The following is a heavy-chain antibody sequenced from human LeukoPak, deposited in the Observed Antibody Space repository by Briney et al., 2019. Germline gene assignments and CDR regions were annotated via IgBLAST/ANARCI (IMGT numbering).Heavy chain of an antibody. D-gene: IGHD3-22*01. J-gene: IGHJ1*01. CDR3: ARVHYDSSGYYYPQH. V-gene: IGHV4-59*01. CDR2: IYYSGST. CDR1: GGSISSYY. Sequence: SETLSLTCTVSGGSISSYYWSWIRQPPGKGLEWIGYIYYSGSTNYNPSLKSRVTISVDTSKNQFSLKLCSVTAADTAVYYCARVHYDSSGYYYPQHWGQGTLVTVSS.